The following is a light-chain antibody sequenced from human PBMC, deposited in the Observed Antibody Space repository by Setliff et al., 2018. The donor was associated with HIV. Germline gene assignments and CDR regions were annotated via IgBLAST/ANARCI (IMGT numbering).Light chain of an antibody. CDR2: WAS. Sequence: DIVMTQSPDSLTVSLGERAIINCKSSQSVFYSSNNRNYLAWYQQKPGQSPKLLIYWASTRESGVPDRFSGGGSETDFTLTISSLQAEDVAVYYCQQYFSTPWTFGQGTKVDIK. V-gene: IGKV4-1*01. J-gene: IGKJ1*01. CDR1: QSVFYSSNNRNY. CDR3: QQYFSTPWT.